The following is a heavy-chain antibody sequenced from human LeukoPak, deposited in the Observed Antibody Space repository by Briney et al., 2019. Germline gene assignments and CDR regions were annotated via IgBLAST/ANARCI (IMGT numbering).Heavy chain of an antibody. J-gene: IGHJ4*02. CDR1: GFTFSSYA. V-gene: IGHV3-23*01. D-gene: IGHD6-19*01. CDR3: AKAGDSSGWFGF. CDR2: ISGGGGDT. Sequence: PGGSLRLSCAASGFTFSSYAMSWVRQAPGKGLEWVSGISGGGGDTYYGDSAKVRFTISRDNSKNTLSLQMNSLRAEDTAIYYCAKAGDSSGWFGFWGQGTLVTVSS.